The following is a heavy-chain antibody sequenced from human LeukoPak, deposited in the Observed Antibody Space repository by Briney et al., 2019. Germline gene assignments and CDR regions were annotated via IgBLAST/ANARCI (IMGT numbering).Heavy chain of an antibody. CDR2: ISGSGGST. CDR3: AKDRGAYYYYMDV. Sequence: GGSLRLSCAASGFTFSSYAMSWVRQAPGKGLEWVSAISGSGGSTYFADSVKGRFTISRDNSKNTLYLQMNSLRAEDTAVYYCAKDRGAYYYYMDVWGKGTTVTVSS. D-gene: IGHD1-26*01. CDR1: GFTFSSYA. J-gene: IGHJ6*03. V-gene: IGHV3-23*01.